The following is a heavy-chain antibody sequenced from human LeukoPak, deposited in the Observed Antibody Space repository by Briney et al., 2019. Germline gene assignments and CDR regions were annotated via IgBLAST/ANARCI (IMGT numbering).Heavy chain of an antibody. CDR2: IQRGGNT. CDR1: GFIVSSNY. V-gene: IGHV3-53*01. CDR3: AKGGTDCTYPGY. J-gene: IGHJ4*02. Sequence: GGSLRLSCAASGFIVSSNYMSWVRQAPGKGLEWVSVIQRGGNTYYADSVKGRFTISRDVSENTIYLQMNSLRVEDTAVYYCAKGGTDCTYPGYWGQGTLVTVSS. D-gene: IGHD2-21*02.